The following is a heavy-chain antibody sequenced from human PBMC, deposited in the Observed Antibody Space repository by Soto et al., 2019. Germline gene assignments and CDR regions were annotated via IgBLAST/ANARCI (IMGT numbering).Heavy chain of an antibody. V-gene: IGHV3-33*01. CDR1: GFTFSSYG. Sequence: PGGSLRLSCAASGFTFSSYGMHWVRQAPGKGLEWVAVIWHDGSNKYYADSVKGRFTISRDNSKNTLYLQMNSLRAEDTAVYYCARDGRYDFWSGYRAFDIWGQGTIVTVSS. CDR2: IWHDGSNK. CDR3: ARDGRYDFWSGYRAFDI. J-gene: IGHJ3*02. D-gene: IGHD3-3*01.